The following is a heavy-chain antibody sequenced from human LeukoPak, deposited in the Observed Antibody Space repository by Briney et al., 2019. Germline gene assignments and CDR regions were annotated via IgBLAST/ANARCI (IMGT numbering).Heavy chain of an antibody. CDR3: ARSYNGSYYAESGVDY. CDR2: INPSGGST. CDR1: GYTXINYY. D-gene: IGHD1-26*01. Sequence: GASVKVSCKASGYTXINYYMHWVRQAPGQGLEWMGIINPSGGSTRYAQKFQGRVTMTRDTCTSTVYMELSSLRSEDTAVYYCARSYNGSYYAESGVDYWGQGTLVTVSS. V-gene: IGHV1-46*01. J-gene: IGHJ4*02.